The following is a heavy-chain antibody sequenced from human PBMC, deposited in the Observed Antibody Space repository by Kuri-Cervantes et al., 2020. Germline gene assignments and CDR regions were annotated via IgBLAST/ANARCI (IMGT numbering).Heavy chain of an antibody. CDR1: GFSFSSYA. CDR3: ARDLDGGSGGNTPEYYYGMDV. Sequence: GGSLRLSCAVSGFSFSSYAMNWVRQAPGKGLEWVSAISGSGGSTYYADSVKGRFTISRDNAKNSLYLQMNSLRAEDTAVYYCARDLDGGSGGNTPEYYYGMDVWGQGTTVTVSS. J-gene: IGHJ6*02. D-gene: IGHD2-15*01. CDR2: ISGSGGST. V-gene: IGHV3-21*01.